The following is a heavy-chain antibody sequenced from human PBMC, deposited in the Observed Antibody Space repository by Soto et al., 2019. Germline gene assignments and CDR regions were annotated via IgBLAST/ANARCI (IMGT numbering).Heavy chain of an antibody. D-gene: IGHD1-20*01. V-gene: IGHV4-39*01. CDR1: VGSIGGSYYY. CDR2: VFYTGFT. CDR3: ATSQKGYNWNYFDH. J-gene: IGHJ4*02. Sequence: SEPLSLRYAVSVGSIGGSYYYWCWLLHSPGKGPEWIGSVFYTGFTSYNPSLESRVSVSVDTSKNQFSLKVSGVSAADTAVYYCATSQKGYNWNYFDHWGQGALVTVSS.